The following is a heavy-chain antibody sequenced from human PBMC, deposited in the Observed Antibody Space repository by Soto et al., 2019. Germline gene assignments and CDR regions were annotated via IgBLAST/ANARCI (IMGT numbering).Heavy chain of an antibody. CDR1: GFTFSSYA. Sequence: EVQLLESGGGLVQPGGSLRLSCAASGFTFSSYAMSWVRQAPGKGLEWVSAISGSGGSTYYADSVKGRFTISRDNSKNTLYLQMNSLRAEDTAVYYCAKEEDIVLIVYASPEDAFDIWGQGTMVTVSS. J-gene: IGHJ3*02. CDR2: ISGSGGST. D-gene: IGHD2-8*01. V-gene: IGHV3-23*01. CDR3: AKEEDIVLIVYASPEDAFDI.